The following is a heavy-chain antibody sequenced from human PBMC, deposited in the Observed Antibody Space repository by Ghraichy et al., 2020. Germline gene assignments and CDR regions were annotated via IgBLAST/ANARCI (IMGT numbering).Heavy chain of an antibody. CDR2: IYSGGST. CDR3: ARSPYYYYGMDV. V-gene: IGHV3-53*01. CDR1: GFTVSSNY. Sequence: SCAASGFTVSSNYMSWVRQAPGKGLEWVSVIYSGGSTYYADSVKGRFTISRDNSKNTLYLQMNSLRAEDTAVYYCARSPYYYYGMDVWGQGTTVTVSS. J-gene: IGHJ6*02.